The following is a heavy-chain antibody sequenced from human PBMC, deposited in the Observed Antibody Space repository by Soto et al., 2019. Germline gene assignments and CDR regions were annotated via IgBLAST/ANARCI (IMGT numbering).Heavy chain of an antibody. J-gene: IGHJ4*02. CDR2: IDPSDSYT. D-gene: IGHD3-16*01. V-gene: IGHV5-10-1*01. Sequence: LCESLKISCKGSGYSFTSYWISWVRQMPGKGLEWMGRIDPSDSYTNYSPSFQGHVTISTDKSISTAYLQWSSLKASDTAMYYCERHGANPKMDPFDYWGQGTLVTVSS. CDR1: GYSFTSYW. CDR3: ERHGANPKMDPFDY.